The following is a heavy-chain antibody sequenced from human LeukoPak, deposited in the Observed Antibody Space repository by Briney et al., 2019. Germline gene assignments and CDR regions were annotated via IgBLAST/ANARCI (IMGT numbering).Heavy chain of an antibody. J-gene: IGHJ3*02. CDR3: ARDRTRFSSSWPNAFDI. D-gene: IGHD6-13*01. V-gene: IGHV1-8*01. CDR1: GYTFTSYD. Sequence: ASVKVSCKASGYTFTSYDINWVRQATGQGLEWMGWMNPNSGNTGYAQKFQGRVTMTRNTSISTAYMELSSLRSDDTAVYYCARDRTRFSSSWPNAFDIWGQGTMVTVSS. CDR2: MNPNSGNT.